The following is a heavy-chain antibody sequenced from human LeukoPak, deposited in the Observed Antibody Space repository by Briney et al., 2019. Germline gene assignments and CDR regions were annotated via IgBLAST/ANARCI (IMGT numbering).Heavy chain of an antibody. D-gene: IGHD6-13*01. CDR1: GFTVSSNY. V-gene: IGHV3-66*01. CDR2: IYNGGST. J-gene: IGHJ4*02. CDR3: ARVLSSSWYDYFDY. Sequence: GGSLRLSCAASGFTVSSNYMSWVRQAPGKGLEWVSVIYNGGSTHYADSVKGRFTISRDNSKNTLDLQMNSLRVEDMAVYYCARVLSSSWYDYFDYWGQGTLVTVSS.